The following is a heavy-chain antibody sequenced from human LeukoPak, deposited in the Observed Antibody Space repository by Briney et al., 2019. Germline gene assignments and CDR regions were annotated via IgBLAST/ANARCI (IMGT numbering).Heavy chain of an antibody. CDR1: GGSISSYY. V-gene: IGHV4-59*08. CDR2: IYYSGST. Sequence: SETLSLTCTVSGGSISSYYWSWIRQPPGKGLEWIGYIYYSGSTNYNPSLKSRVTISVDTSKNQFSLKLSSVTAADTAVYYCARPGVRVAADRDAFDIWGQGTMVTVSS. CDR3: ARPGVRVAADRDAFDI. J-gene: IGHJ3*02. D-gene: IGHD2-8*01.